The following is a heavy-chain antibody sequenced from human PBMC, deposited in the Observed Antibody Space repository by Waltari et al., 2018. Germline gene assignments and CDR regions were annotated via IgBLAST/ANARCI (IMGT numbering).Heavy chain of an antibody. J-gene: IGHJ3*02. D-gene: IGHD3-16*01. Sequence: QVQLVESGGGVVQPGRSLRLSCAASGFTFSSYGMHWVRQAPGKGLEWVAVISYDGSNKYYADSVKGRFTISRDNSKNTLYLQMNSLRAEDTAVYYCATAVGGGGAFDIWGQGTMVTVSS. V-gene: IGHV3-30*03. CDR1: GFTFSSYG. CDR2: ISYDGSNK. CDR3: ATAVGGGGAFDI.